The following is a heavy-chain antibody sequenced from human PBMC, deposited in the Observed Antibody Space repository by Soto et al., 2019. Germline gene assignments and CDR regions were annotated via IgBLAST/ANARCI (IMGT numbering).Heavy chain of an antibody. CDR3: ATLWDIVVVPAANPLDI. Sequence: ASVKVSCKASGYTFTSYAMHWVRRAPGQRLEWMGWINAGNGNTKYSHKFQGRVTITRDTSASTAYMELSSLRSEDTAVYYCATLWDIVVVPAANPLDIWGQGTMVTVSS. V-gene: IGHV1-3*01. D-gene: IGHD2-2*01. CDR1: GYTFTSYA. J-gene: IGHJ3*02. CDR2: INAGNGNT.